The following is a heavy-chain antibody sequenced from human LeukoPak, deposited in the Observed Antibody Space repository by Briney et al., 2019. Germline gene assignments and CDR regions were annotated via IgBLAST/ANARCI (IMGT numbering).Heavy chain of an antibody. CDR3: AKETYSSGYNGLDY. Sequence: GGSLRLSCAASGFTFSSYSMNWVRQAPGKGLEWVSYISSSTNTIYYADSVKGRFTISRDNSKNTLYLQMNSLRAEDTAVYYCAKETYSSGYNGLDYWGQGTLVTVSS. V-gene: IGHV3-48*01. D-gene: IGHD3-22*01. J-gene: IGHJ4*02. CDR2: ISSSTNTI. CDR1: GFTFSSYS.